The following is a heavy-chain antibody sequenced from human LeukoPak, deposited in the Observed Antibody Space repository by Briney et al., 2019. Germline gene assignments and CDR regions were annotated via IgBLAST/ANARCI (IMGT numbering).Heavy chain of an antibody. D-gene: IGHD3-3*01. J-gene: IGHJ4*02. Sequence: PSQTLSLTCTVSGGSISSGDYYWSWIRQPPGKGLEWIGYIYYSGSTYYNPSLKSRVTISVDTSKNQFSLKLSSVTAADTAVYYCARARSIYDFWSGYPTFDYWGQGTLVTVSS. CDR3: ARARSIYDFWSGYPTFDY. CDR2: IYYSGST. V-gene: IGHV4-30-4*01. CDR1: GGSISSGDYY.